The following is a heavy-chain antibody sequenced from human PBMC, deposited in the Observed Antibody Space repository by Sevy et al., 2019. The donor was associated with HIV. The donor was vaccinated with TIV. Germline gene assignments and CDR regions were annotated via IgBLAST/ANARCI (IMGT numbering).Heavy chain of an antibody. D-gene: IGHD3-10*01. Sequence: GGSLRLSCEASGFTFSNSYMSWVRQSPGKGLEWVSYISSRGSTIYYAESVKGRFTISRDNAKNSLYLQMNGLRDDDTAVYYCARDLVVIYGSGNHSNYGMDIWGQGTTVTVSS. J-gene: IGHJ6*02. CDR2: ISSRGSTI. CDR3: ARDLVVIYGSGNHSNYGMDI. CDR1: GFTFSNSY. V-gene: IGHV3-11*01.